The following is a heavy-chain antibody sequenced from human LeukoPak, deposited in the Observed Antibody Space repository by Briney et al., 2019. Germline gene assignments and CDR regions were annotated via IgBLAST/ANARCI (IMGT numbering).Heavy chain of an antibody. CDR1: GYTLTSYG. J-gene: IGHJ5*02. CDR2: ISAYNGNT. Sequence: ASVKVSCKASGYTLTSYGISWVRHAPGQGLEWMGWISAYNGNTNYAQKLQGRVTMTTDTSTSTAYMELRSLRSDDTAVYYCARGVTIFGVVSGWFDPWAREPWSPSPQ. CDR3: ARGVTIFGVVSGWFDP. V-gene: IGHV1-18*01. D-gene: IGHD3-3*01.